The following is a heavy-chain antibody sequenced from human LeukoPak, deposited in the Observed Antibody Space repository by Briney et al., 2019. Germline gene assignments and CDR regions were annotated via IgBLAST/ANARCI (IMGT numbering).Heavy chain of an antibody. CDR3: ARDRHKVAAAGRHYFDY. CDR2: IYTSGST. J-gene: IGHJ4*02. D-gene: IGHD6-13*01. V-gene: IGHV4-4*07. Sequence: PSETLSPTCTVSGGSISSYYWSWIRQPAGKGLEWIGRIYTSGSTNYNPSLKSRVTMSVDTSKNQFSLKLSSVTAADTAVYYCARDRHKVAAAGRHYFDYWGQGTLVTVSS. CDR1: GGSISSYY.